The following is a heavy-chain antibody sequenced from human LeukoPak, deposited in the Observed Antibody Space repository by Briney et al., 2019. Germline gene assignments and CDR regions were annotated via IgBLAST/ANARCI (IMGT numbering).Heavy chain of an antibody. CDR2: IQRDGSEK. J-gene: IGHJ4*02. D-gene: IGHD3-22*01. CDR3: AKDPTDFDSSGQTYFDY. CDR1: GFTVNNDY. Sequence: PGGSLRLSCVVSGFTVNNDYMSWVRQAPGKGLEWVANIQRDGSEKYYVDSVKGRFTISRDNAKNSLYLQMNSLRAEDTAVYYCAKDPTDFDSSGQTYFDYWGQGSLVTVSS. V-gene: IGHV3-7*03.